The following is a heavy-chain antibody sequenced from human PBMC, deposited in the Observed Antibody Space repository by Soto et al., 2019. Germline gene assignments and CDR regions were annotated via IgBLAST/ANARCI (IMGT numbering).Heavy chain of an antibody. CDR2: INPYNGNT. J-gene: IGHJ4*02. CDR3: ARDWFGVDY. Sequence: QVQLMQSGAEVKKPGASVKVSCKASGYTFTSYGISWVRQAPGQGLEWMGWINPYNGNTNYAQKLQGRVTMTTDTSTNTAYRELRSLRSDDTAVYYCARDWFGVDYWGQGTLVTVSS. V-gene: IGHV1-18*01. D-gene: IGHD3-16*01. CDR1: GYTFTSYG.